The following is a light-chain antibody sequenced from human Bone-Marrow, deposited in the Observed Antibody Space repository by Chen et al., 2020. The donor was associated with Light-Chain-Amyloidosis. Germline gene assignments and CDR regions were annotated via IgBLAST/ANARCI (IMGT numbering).Light chain of an antibody. CDR3: QVWDRSSDRPV. V-gene: IGLV3-21*02. Sequence: SSVLTQPSSVSVAPGQTATIACGGNNIGSTSVHWYQQTPGQAPLLVVYDDSDRPSGIPERWSGSDSGNTATLTSSRVEAGDEADYYCQVWDRSSDRPVFGGGTKLTVL. CDR1: NIGSTS. J-gene: IGLJ3*02. CDR2: DDS.